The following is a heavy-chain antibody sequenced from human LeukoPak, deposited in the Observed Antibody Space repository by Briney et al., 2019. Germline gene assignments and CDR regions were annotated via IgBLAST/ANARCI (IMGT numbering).Heavy chain of an antibody. CDR3: ARGLVEYSSSWSAPYDY. J-gene: IGHJ4*02. CDR1: GGSFSGYY. CDR2: INHSGST. Sequence: SETLSLTCAVYGGSFSGYYWSWIRQSPGKGLEWIGEINHSGSTNYNPSLKSRVTISVDTSKNQFSLKLSSVTAADTAVYYCARGLVEYSSSWSAPYDYWGQGTLVTVSS. V-gene: IGHV4-34*01. D-gene: IGHD6-13*01.